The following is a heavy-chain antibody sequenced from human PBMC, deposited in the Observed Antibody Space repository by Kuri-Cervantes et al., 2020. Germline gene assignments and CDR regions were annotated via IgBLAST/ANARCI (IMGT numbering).Heavy chain of an antibody. CDR2: MNPNSGNT. D-gene: IGHD6-19*01. Sequence: ASVKVSCKASGYTFTSYDINWVRQATGQGLEWMGWMNPNSGNTGYAQKFQGRVTMTRNTSISTAYMELSSLRSEDTAVYYCASIERQWPVHYYGMDVWGQGITVTVSS. V-gene: IGHV1-8*01. CDR3: ASIERQWPVHYYGMDV. J-gene: IGHJ6*02. CDR1: GYTFTSYD.